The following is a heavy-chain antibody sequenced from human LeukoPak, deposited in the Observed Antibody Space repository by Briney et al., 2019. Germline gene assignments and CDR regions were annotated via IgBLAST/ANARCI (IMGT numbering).Heavy chain of an antibody. CDR3: ASLPSGDIAARPHY. CDR2: IYHSDSDT. J-gene: IGHJ4*02. Sequence: GESLKISCKGSGYSFTSYWIGWWRQLPGKGLEGMGIIYHSDSDTRYSPSFQGQVTISADKSISTAYLQWSSLKASDTAMYYCASLPSGDIAARPHYWGQGTLVTVSS. V-gene: IGHV5-51*01. CDR1: GYSFTSYW. D-gene: IGHD6-6*01.